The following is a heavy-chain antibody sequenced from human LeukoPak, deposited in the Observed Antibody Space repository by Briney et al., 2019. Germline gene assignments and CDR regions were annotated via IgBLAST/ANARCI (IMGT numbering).Heavy chain of an antibody. V-gene: IGHV1-2*02. D-gene: IGHD3-16*01. CDR2: INPNSGGT. Sequence: ASVKVSCKASGYTFTGYYMHWVRQAPGQGLEWMGWINPNSGGTNHAQKFQGRVTITADKSTSTAYMELSSLRSEDTAVYYRARALGGKWFDPWGQGTLVTVSS. CDR3: ARALGGKWFDP. CDR1: GYTFTGYY. J-gene: IGHJ5*02.